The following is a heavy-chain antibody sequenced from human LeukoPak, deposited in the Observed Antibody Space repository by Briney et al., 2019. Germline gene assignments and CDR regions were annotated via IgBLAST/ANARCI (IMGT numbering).Heavy chain of an antibody. J-gene: IGHJ4*02. Sequence: GRSLRLSCAASGFTFSSYGMRWVRQAPGKGLEWVAVISYDGSNKYYADSVKGRFTISRDNFKNTLYLQMSSLRAEDTAVYYCAKDRWFGEFLTNYFDYWGQGTLVTVSS. CDR3: AKDRWFGEFLTNYFDY. V-gene: IGHV3-30*18. CDR2: ISYDGSNK. CDR1: GFTFSSYG. D-gene: IGHD3-10*01.